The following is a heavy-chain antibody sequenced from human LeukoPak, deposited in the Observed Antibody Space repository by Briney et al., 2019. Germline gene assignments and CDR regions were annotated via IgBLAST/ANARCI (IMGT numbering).Heavy chain of an antibody. CDR2: INPNSGGT. V-gene: IGHV1-2*02. Sequence: ASVRVSCRALGYAFRDHHVQWVRQAPGQGLEWMGWINPNSGGTNYAQKFQGRVTMTRDTSISTAYMELSRLRSDDTAVYYCARDLGAAGWFDPWGQGTLVTVSS. CDR1: GYAFRDHH. CDR3: ARDLGAAGWFDP. D-gene: IGHD6-13*01. J-gene: IGHJ5*02.